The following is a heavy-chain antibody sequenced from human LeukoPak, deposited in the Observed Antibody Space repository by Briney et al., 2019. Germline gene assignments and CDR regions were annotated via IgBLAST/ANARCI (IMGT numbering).Heavy chain of an antibody. CDR2: IYTSGST. CDR1: GGSISSGSYY. CDR3: AREGIYSSGGQPFDY. D-gene: IGHD6-25*01. V-gene: IGHV4-61*02. J-gene: IGHJ4*02. Sequence: SETLSLTCTVSGGSISSGSYYWSWIRQPAGKGLEWIGRIYTSGSTNYNPSLKSRVTISVDTSKNQFSLKLSSVTAADTAVYYCAREGIYSSGGQPFDYWGQGTLVTVSS.